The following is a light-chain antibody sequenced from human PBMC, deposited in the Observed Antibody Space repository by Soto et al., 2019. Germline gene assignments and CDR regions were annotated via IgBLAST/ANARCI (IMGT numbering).Light chain of an antibody. Sequence: DIQMTQSPSTLSASVGDRVTITCRASQTVERWLAWYQQKPGKAPNLLISDASSLLSGVPSRFSGSASGTEFTLTISGLQPDDFATYYCQQYNDYSRTFGQGTKVDIK. CDR3: QQYNDYSRT. J-gene: IGKJ1*01. CDR1: QTVERW. CDR2: DAS. V-gene: IGKV1-5*01.